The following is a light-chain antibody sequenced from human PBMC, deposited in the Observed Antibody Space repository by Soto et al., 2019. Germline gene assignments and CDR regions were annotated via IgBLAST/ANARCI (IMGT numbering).Light chain of an antibody. Sequence: EIVLTQSPGTLSLSPGERATLSCRASQSVSSSYLAWYQQKPGQAPTLLIYGASNRATGIPDRFSGSGSGTAFTLTISRLEPEDFAVYYCQQYGTSPYTFGQGPNLEIK. V-gene: IGKV3-20*01. CDR1: QSVSSSY. CDR3: QQYGTSPYT. J-gene: IGKJ2*01. CDR2: GAS.